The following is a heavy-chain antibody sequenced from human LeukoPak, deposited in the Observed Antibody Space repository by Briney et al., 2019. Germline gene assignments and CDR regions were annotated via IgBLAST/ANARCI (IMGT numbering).Heavy chain of an antibody. D-gene: IGHD6-13*01. CDR2: IYTSGST. V-gene: IGHV4-4*07. J-gene: IGHJ3*02. CDR3: ARDQFIAAAGTGAFDI. Sequence: PSETLSLTCTVSGGSISSYYWSWIRQPAGKGLEWIGRIYTSGSTNYNPSLKSRVTMSVDTSKNQFSLKLSSVIAADTAVYYCARDQFIAAAGTGAFDIWGQGTMVTVSS. CDR1: GGSISSYY.